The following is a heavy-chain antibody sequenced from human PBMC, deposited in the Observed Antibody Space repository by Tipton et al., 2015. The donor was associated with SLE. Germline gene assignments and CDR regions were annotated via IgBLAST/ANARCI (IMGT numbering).Heavy chain of an antibody. V-gene: IGHV1-3*01. Sequence: QLVQSGAEVKKPGASVKVSCKASGYTFTSYAMHWVRQDPGQRLEWMGWINAGNGNTKYSQKFQGRVTITRDTSASTAYMELSSLRSEDTAVYYCARVGVVAATHYYYYMDVWGKGPTVPVSS. CDR2: INAGNGNT. J-gene: IGHJ6*03. CDR3: ARVGVVAATHYYYYMDV. D-gene: IGHD2-15*01. CDR1: GYTFTSYA.